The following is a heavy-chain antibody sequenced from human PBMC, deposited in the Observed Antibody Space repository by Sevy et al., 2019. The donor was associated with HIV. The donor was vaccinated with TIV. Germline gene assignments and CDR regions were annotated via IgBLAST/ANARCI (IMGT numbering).Heavy chain of an antibody. CDR2: FSGSGGKV. CDR3: ARSAFGYSYGYGPLDF. Sequence: GGSLRLSCAASGFKFSNFAMSWVRPAPVKGLEWVSAFSGSGGKVHYADSVKGRFTISRDNSRNTQYLQMNSLGVEDTATYYCARSAFGYSYGYGPLDFWGQGIRVTVSS. CDR1: GFKFSNFA. D-gene: IGHD5-18*01. J-gene: IGHJ4*02. V-gene: IGHV3-23*01.